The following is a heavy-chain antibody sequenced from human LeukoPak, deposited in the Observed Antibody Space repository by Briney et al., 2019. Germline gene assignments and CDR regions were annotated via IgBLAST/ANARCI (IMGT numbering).Heavy chain of an antibody. V-gene: IGHV1-18*01. CDR3: ARALYYYDSSGYYLVLYYFDY. CDR1: GYTFTSYG. CDR2: MSAYNGNT. J-gene: IGHJ4*02. D-gene: IGHD3-22*01. Sequence: GASVKVSCKASGYTFTSYGISWVRQAPGQGLGWMGWMSAYNGNTNYAQKLQGRVTMTTDTSTSTAYMELRSLRSDDTAVYYCARALYYYDSSGYYLVLYYFDYWGQGTLVTVSS.